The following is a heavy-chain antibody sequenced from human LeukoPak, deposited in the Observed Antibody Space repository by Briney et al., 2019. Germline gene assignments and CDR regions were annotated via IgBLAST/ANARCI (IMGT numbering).Heavy chain of an antibody. CDR2: ISGSGGST. CDR3: AKVGLWFGELVFDY. V-gene: IGHV3-23*01. CDR1: GFTFGTFW. J-gene: IGHJ4*02. Sequence: PGGSLRLSCEASGFTFGTFWMSWVRQAPGKGLEWVSAISGSGGSTYYADSVKGRFTISRDNSKNTLYLQMNSLRAEDTAVYYCAKVGLWFGELVFDYWGQGTLVTVSS. D-gene: IGHD3-10*01.